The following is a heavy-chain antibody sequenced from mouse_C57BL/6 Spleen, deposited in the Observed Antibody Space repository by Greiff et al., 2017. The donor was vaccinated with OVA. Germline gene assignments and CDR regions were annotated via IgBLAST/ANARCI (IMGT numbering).Heavy chain of an antibody. CDR1: GYTFTDYN. CDR2: INPNNGGT. V-gene: IGHV1-22*01. Sequence: VQLQQSGPELVKPGASVKMSCKASGYTFTDYNMHWVKQSHGKSLEWIGYINPNNGGTSYNQKFKGKATLTVNKSSSTAYMELRSLTSEDSAVYYCARGAYYGSSSFAYWGQGTLVTVSA. J-gene: IGHJ3*01. CDR3: ARGAYYGSSSFAY. D-gene: IGHD1-1*01.